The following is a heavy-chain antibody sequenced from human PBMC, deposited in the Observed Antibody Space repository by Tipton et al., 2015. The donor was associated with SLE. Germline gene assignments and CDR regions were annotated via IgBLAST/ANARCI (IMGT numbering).Heavy chain of an antibody. J-gene: IGHJ6*02. V-gene: IGHV3-23*01. D-gene: IGHD4-11*01. CDR3: AKWYGLHLARDDYYYYGMDV. Sequence: GSLRLSCAASGFTFSTYAMSWVRQAPGKGLEWVSAISTSGDSTHYADSVKGRFTISRDNSKNTLYLQMHSLRAEDTAVYYCAKWYGLHLARDDYYYYGMDVWGQGTSVTVSS. CDR2: ISTSGDST. CDR1: GFTFSTYA.